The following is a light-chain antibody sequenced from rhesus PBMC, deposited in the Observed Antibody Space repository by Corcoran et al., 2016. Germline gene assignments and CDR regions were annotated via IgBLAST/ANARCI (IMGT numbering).Light chain of an antibody. V-gene: IGKV3-42*01. J-gene: IGKJ4*01. CDR2: GAS. CDR1: QSVSSS. CDR3: HQDYSWPLT. Sequence: EIVMTQSPATLSLSPGERATLSCRASQSVSSSLAWYQQKPGQAPNLLIYGASSRATGIPDRFSGSGSGTEFTLTISSLEPEDVGGYYCHQDYSWPLTFGGGTKVELK.